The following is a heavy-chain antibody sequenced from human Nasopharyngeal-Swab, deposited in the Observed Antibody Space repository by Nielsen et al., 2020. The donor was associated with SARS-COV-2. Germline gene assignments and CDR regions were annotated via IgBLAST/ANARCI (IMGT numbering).Heavy chain of an antibody. Sequence: GESLKISCAASGFTFNNYAMHWVRQAPGKGLEWVAVISYDGSNKYYADSVKGRFTISRDNSKNTLYLQMNSLRGEDTAVYYCARGPVEQSYFDYWGQGTLVTVSS. CDR3: ARGPVEQSYFDY. CDR2: ISYDGSNK. V-gene: IGHV3-30*04. CDR1: GFTFNNYA. D-gene: IGHD1-26*01. J-gene: IGHJ4*02.